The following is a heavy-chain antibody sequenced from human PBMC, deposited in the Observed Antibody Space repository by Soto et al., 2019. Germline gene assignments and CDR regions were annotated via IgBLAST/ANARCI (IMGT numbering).Heavy chain of an antibody. J-gene: IGHJ6*02. V-gene: IGHV1-69*04. CDR1: GGTFSSYT. D-gene: IGHD2-21*02. CDR2: IIPILGIA. Sequence: GASVKVSCKASGGTFSSYTISWVRQAPGQGLEWMGRIIPILGIANYAQKFQGRVTITADKSTSTAYMELSSLRPEDTAVYYCARDYCGGDCFYGYYYGMDVWGQGTTVTVSS. CDR3: ARDYCGGDCFYGYYYGMDV.